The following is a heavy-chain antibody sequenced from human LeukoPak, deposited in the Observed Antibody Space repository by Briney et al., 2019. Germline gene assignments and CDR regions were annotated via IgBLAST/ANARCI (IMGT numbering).Heavy chain of an antibody. D-gene: IGHD1-26*01. CDR1: GYTFTSYA. V-gene: IGHV1-3*01. Sequence: ASVKVSCKASGYTFTSYAMHWVRQAPGQRLEWMGWINAGNGNTKYSQKFQGRVTITRDTSATTAYMELSSLRSEDTAVYYCARGTPLVWELQPFDYWGQGTLVTVSS. CDR3: ARGTPLVWELQPFDY. J-gene: IGHJ4*02. CDR2: INAGNGNT.